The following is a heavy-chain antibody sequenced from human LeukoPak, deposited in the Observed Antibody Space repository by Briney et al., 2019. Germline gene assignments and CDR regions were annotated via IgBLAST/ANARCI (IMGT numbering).Heavy chain of an antibody. CDR3: ARDFRNSYGPTSYYFDY. CDR2: IKQDGSEM. CDR1: GFTFSNYW. J-gene: IGHJ4*02. D-gene: IGHD5-18*01. Sequence: PGGSLRLCCAASGFTFSNYWMNWVRQAPGKVLKCVANIKQDGSEMYSVDSVKGRFTISRDNAKNSLYLQMNSLRAEDTAVYYCARDFRNSYGPTSYYFDYWGQGTLVTVSS. V-gene: IGHV3-7*04.